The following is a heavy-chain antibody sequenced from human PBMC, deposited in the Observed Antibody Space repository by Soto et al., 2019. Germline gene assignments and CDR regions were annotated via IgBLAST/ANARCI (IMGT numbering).Heavy chain of an antibody. CDR2: IIPILGIA. Sequence: QVQLVQSGAEVKKPGSSVKVSCKASGGTFSSYTISWVRQAPGQGLEWMGRIIPILGIANYAQKFQGRVTITADKSTRTAYMELSSLRTEDTAVYYCARGRCVTFGGVIASDKWFAPWGQGTLVTVSS. V-gene: IGHV1-69*02. D-gene: IGHD3-16*02. J-gene: IGHJ5*02. CDR1: GGTFSSYT. CDR3: ARGRCVTFGGVIASDKWFAP.